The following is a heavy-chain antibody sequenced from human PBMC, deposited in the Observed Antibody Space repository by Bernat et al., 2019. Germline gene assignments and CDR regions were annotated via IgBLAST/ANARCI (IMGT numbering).Heavy chain of an antibody. CDR3: ARDHSPGRYYYYYMDV. V-gene: IGHV3-33*08. J-gene: IGHJ6*03. CDR1: GFTFSTYT. D-gene: IGHD1-26*01. CDR2: IWYDGSNK. Sequence: VQLLESGGGLVQPGGSLSLSCAASGFTFSTYTILWVRQAPGKGLEWVAVIWYDGSNKYYADSVKGRFTISRDNSKNTLYLQMNSLRAEDTAVYYCARDHSPGRYYYYYMDVWGKGTTVTVSS.